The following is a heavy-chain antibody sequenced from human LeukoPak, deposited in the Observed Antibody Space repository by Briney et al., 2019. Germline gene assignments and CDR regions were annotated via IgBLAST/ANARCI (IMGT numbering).Heavy chain of an antibody. CDR3: ARDQGYCSGGSCYPGY. CDR2: ISSSSSYI. D-gene: IGHD2-15*01. Sequence: GGSLRLSCAASGFTLLSYSMNWVRPAPGKGLEWVSSISSSSSYIYYADSVKGRFTIPRDNAKNSLYLQMNGLRAEDTAVYYCARDQGYCSGGSCYPGYWGQGTLVTVFS. J-gene: IGHJ4*02. V-gene: IGHV3-21*01. CDR1: GFTLLSYS.